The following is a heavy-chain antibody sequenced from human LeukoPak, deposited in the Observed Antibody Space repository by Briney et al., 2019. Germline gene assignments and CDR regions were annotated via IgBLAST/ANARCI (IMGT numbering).Heavy chain of an antibody. J-gene: IGHJ4*02. Sequence: PSQTLSLTCSVSGGPINSGDYYWSWIRQSPGKGLEWIGYIYYSGSTYYNPSLNNRVTISADTSKNQFSLKVNSVTAADTAVYYCAREGPGRGSWYAGAYFAYWGKGTLVTVSS. V-gene: IGHV4-30-4*01. CDR3: AREGPGRGSWYAGAYFAY. CDR2: IYYSGST. CDR1: GGPINSGDYY. D-gene: IGHD6-13*01.